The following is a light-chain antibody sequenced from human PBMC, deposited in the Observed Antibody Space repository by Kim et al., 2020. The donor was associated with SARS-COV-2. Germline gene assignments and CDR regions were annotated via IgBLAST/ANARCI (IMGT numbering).Light chain of an antibody. CDR1: QSVNSSY. CDR2: GAS. V-gene: IGKV3-20*01. CDR3: QQYGGSSFT. J-gene: IGKJ3*01. Sequence: EIVLTQSPGTLSLSPGERATLSCRAGQSVNSSYLAWYQQRPGQAPRLLIYGASSRATGIPDRFSGSGSGTDFTLTISRLEPEDFAVYYCQQYGGSSFTFGPGTKVDIK.